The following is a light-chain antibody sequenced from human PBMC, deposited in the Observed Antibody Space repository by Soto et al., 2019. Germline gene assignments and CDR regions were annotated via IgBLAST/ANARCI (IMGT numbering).Light chain of an antibody. J-gene: IGKJ1*01. CDR1: QSVSSSY. Sequence: EIVLTQSPGTLSLSPGERATLSCRASQSVSSSYLAWYQQKPGQAPRLLIYGTSSRATAIPDRFSGSGSGTDFTLTISRLEPEDFAVYYCQPYGSSSWTFGQGTKVDLK. V-gene: IGKV3-20*01. CDR2: GTS. CDR3: QPYGSSSWT.